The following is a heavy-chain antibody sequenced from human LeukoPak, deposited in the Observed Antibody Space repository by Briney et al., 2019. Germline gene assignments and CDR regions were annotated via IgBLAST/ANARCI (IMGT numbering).Heavy chain of an antibody. J-gene: IGHJ4*02. CDR1: GFAFSSYG. CDR3: ASEGVAAAIRQCFDE. CDR2: ICYDGSNK. V-gene: IGHV3-33*01. D-gene: IGHD2-2*01. Sequence: GGSLRLSCAASGFAFSSYGMNWVRQAPGKGLEWVADICYDGSNKYYADSVKGRFTISRDNSKNTLYLHMNSLRAEDPAVYYCASEGVAAAIRQCFDEWGEGALRTVS.